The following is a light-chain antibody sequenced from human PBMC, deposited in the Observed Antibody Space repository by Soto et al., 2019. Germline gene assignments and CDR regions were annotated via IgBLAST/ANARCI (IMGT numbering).Light chain of an antibody. V-gene: IGLV1-44*01. J-gene: IGLJ1*01. Sequence: QSVLTQPPSASGTPGQRVTISFSGSSSDIGSNTVNWYQQLPGTAPKLLIYSNNQRPSGVPDRFSGSKSGTSASLAISGLQSEDEADYYCAAWDDSLRGGVFGTGNKVTVL. CDR3: AAWDDSLRGGV. CDR1: SSDIGSNT. CDR2: SNN.